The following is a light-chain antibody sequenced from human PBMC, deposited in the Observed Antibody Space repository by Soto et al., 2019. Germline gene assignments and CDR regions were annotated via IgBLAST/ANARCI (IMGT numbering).Light chain of an antibody. CDR2: GAS. CDR3: QQYGRSPLLYT. J-gene: IGKJ2*01. Sequence: ENVLTQSPGTLSLSPGERATLSCRASQSVTSNFLAWYQQKPGQAPRLLIYGASTRAAGVPDRFSGSGSGTDVTLTITRLEPDDFAVYYWQQYGRSPLLYTFGQGTKLVVK. V-gene: IGKV3-20*01. CDR1: QSVTSNF.